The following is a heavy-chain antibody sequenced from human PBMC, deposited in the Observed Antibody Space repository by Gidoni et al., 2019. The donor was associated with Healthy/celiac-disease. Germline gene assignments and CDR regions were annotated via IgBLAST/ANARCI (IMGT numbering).Heavy chain of an antibody. CDR3: ARIPYYYDSSGTPDY. CDR1: GFSLSTSGMC. J-gene: IGHJ4*02. Sequence: QVTLRESGPALVKPTQTLTLTCPFSGFSLSTSGMCVSWIRQPPGKALEWLARIDWDDDKYYSTSLKTRLTISKDTSKNQVVLTMTNMDPVDTATYYCARIPYYYDSSGTPDYWGQGTLVTVSS. V-gene: IGHV2-70*15. D-gene: IGHD3-22*01. CDR2: IDWDDDK.